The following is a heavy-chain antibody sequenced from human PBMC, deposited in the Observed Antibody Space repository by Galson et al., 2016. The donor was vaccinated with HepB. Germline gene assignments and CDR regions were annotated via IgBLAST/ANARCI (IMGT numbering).Heavy chain of an antibody. CDR1: GFTFSRYG. V-gene: IGHV3-33*01. Sequence: SLRLSCAASGFTFSRYGMHWVRQAPGKGLEWLAGIWNNGSNKYSVDSVKGRFTITRDNSKNTLYLQMNSLRAEDTAVYYCARNKSCYGYGMDGWGQGTTVTVSS. CDR2: IWNNGSNK. CDR3: ARNKSCYGYGMDG. J-gene: IGHJ6*02. D-gene: IGHD5-18*01.